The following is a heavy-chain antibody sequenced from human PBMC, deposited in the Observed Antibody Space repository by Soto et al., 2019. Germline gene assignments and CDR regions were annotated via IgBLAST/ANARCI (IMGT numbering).Heavy chain of an antibody. J-gene: IGHJ4*02. CDR2: INAGNGNT. CDR3: ARAMYYYDSRGYADY. D-gene: IGHD3-22*01. V-gene: IGHV1-3*01. Sequence: ASVKVSCKASGHTFTSYAMHWVRQAPGQRLEWMGWINAGNGNTKYSQKFQGRVTITRDTSASTAYMELSSLRSEDTAVYYCARAMYYYDSRGYADYWGQGTLVTVSS. CDR1: GHTFTSYA.